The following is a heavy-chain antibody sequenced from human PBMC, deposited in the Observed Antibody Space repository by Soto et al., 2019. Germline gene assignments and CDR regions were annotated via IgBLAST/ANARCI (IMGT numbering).Heavy chain of an antibody. Sequence: SVKVSCKASGYTFTGYYMHWVRQAPGQGLEWMGWINPNSGGTNYAQKFQGRVTMTRDTSISTAYMELSRLRSDDTAVYYCARDPPRIAADGNYWGQGTMVSVSS. CDR2: INPNSGGT. CDR3: ARDPPRIAADGNY. J-gene: IGHJ4*02. D-gene: IGHD6-13*01. V-gene: IGHV1-2*02. CDR1: GYTFTGYY.